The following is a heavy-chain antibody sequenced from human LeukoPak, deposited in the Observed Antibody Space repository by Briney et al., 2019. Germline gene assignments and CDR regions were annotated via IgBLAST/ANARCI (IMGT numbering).Heavy chain of an antibody. V-gene: IGHV4-39*01. CDR3: ARLIRVVVAARDV. CDR1: GGSISSSSYY. J-gene: IGHJ6*04. Sequence: SETLSLTCTVSGGSISSSSYYWGWIRQPPGKGLEWIGSIYYSGSTYYNPSLKSRVTISVDTSKNQFSLKLSSVTAADTAVYYCARLIRVVVAARDVWGKGTTVTVSS. D-gene: IGHD2-2*01. CDR2: IYYSGST.